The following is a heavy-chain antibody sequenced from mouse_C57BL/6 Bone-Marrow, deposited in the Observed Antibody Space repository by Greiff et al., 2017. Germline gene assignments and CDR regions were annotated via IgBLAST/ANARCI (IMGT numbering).Heavy chain of an antibody. CDR2: LSLKSDNYAT. V-gene: IGHV6-3*01. J-gene: IGHJ1*03. CDR1: GFTFSNYW. CDR3: TRDYGSSCYWYFDV. D-gene: IGHD1-1*01. Sequence: EVKVVESGGGLVQPGGSMKLSCVASGFTFSNYWMNWVRQSPEKGLEWVAQLSLKSDNYATPYAESVKGRFTISRDDSKSSVYLQMNNLRAEDTGIYYCTRDYGSSCYWYFDVWGTGTTVTVSS.